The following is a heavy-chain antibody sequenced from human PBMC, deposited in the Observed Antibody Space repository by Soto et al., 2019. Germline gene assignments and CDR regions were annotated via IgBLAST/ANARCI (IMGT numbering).Heavy chain of an antibody. Sequence: QVQLVESGGGVVQPGRSLRLSCAASGFTFSSYAMHWVRQAPGKGLEWVAVISYDGSNKYYADSVKGRFTISRDNCKNTLYLQMNSLRAEDTAVYYCAREVLGAFDIWGQGTMVTVSS. CDR2: ISYDGSNK. CDR1: GFTFSSYA. J-gene: IGHJ3*02. D-gene: IGHD2-8*02. V-gene: IGHV3-30-3*01. CDR3: AREVLGAFDI.